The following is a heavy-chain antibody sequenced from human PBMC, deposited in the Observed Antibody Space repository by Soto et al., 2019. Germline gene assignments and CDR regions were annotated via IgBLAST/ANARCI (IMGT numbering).Heavy chain of an antibody. CDR1: GFTFSSYG. V-gene: IGHV3-23*01. CDR2: ISGSGGST. J-gene: IGHJ4*02. CDR3: AKNEGYSSGWYLD. Sequence: PGGSLRLSCAASGFTFSSYGMSWVRQAPGKGLEWVSAISGSGGSTYNADSVKGRFTISRDNSKNTLYLQMNSLRAKDTAVYYCAKNEGYSSGWYLDWGQGTLVTVSS. D-gene: IGHD6-19*01.